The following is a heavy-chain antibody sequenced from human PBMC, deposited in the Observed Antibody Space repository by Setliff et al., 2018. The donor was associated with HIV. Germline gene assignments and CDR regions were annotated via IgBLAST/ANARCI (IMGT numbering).Heavy chain of an antibody. V-gene: IGHV1-69*13. D-gene: IGHD6-19*01. CDR3: ARPAVLISTDYYYYMDV. J-gene: IGHJ6*02. CDR1: GYTFTRYY. Sequence: GASVKVSCKASGYTFTRYYIHWVRQAPGQGLEWMGGVIPLFGTEKVAQKFQGRVTITADESTNTAYMELSSLRSEDTAIYYCARPAVLISTDYYYYMDVWGQGTTVTVSS. CDR2: VIPLFGTE.